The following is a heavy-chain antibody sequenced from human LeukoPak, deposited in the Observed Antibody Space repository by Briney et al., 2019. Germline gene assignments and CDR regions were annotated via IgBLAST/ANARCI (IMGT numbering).Heavy chain of an antibody. CDR1: GFTVSSNY. Sequence: GGSLRLSCAAYGFTVSSNYMSWVRLAPGKGLEWVSIIYSGGVTYYADSVKGRFTISRDNSKNTLYLQMSSLRDEDTAVYYCARAQYYSASGSYLFDYWGQGTLVTVSS. V-gene: IGHV3-53*01. J-gene: IGHJ4*02. CDR3: ARAQYYSASGSYLFDY. CDR2: IYSGGVT. D-gene: IGHD3-10*01.